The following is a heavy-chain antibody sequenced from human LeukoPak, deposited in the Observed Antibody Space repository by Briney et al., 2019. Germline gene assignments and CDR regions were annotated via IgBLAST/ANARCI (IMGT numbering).Heavy chain of an antibody. Sequence: GGCLRLSCAASGFTFSSYWMNWVRQAPGKGLEWVATIKEDGSEKYYVDSVKGRFTISGDNAKNSLYLQLNSMRAEDTAVYYCGRRGSYLDYWGQGTLVTVFS. D-gene: IGHD1-26*01. V-gene: IGHV3-7*01. CDR3: GRRGSYLDY. CDR2: IKEDGSEK. CDR1: GFTFSSYW. J-gene: IGHJ4*02.